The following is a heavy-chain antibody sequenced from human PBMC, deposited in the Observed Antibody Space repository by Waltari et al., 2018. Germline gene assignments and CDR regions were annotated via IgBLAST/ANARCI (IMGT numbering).Heavy chain of an antibody. CDR3: ARQRHVAVAGTAAFDI. D-gene: IGHD6-19*01. CDR1: GYSFTSYW. V-gene: IGHV5-51*01. Sequence: EVQLVQSGAEVKKPGESLTISCKGSGYSFTSYWTGWVRQMPGKGLEWMGIIYPGDSDTRYSPSFQGQVTISADKSISTAYLQWSSLKASDTAMYYCARQRHVAVAGTAAFDIWGQGTMVTVSS. CDR2: IYPGDSDT. J-gene: IGHJ3*02.